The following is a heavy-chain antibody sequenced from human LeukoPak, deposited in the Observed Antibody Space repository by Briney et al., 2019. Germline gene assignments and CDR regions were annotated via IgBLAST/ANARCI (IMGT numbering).Heavy chain of an antibody. D-gene: IGHD2-15*01. CDR2: INHSGST. CDR1: GGSFSGYY. CDR3: ARTVVVVAAKLFDY. V-gene: IGHV4-34*01. J-gene: IGHJ4*02. Sequence: PSETLSLTCAVYGGSFSGYYWSWIRQPPGKGLEWIGEINHSGSTNYNPSLKSRVTISVDTSKNQFSLKLSSVTAADTAVYYCARTVVVVAAKLFDYWGREPWSPSPQ.